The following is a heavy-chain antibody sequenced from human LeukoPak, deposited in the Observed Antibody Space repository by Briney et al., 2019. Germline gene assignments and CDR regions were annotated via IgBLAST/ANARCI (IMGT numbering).Heavy chain of an antibody. Sequence: GGSLGLSCAASGFTFSSYAMNWVRQAPGKGLEWVSVISGSGGSTYYADSVKGRFTISRDNSKNTLYLQMNSLTAEDTAVYYCAKEGGRIAIILDPYYFDYWGQGTLVTVSS. CDR3: AKEGGRIAIILDPYYFDY. CDR2: ISGSGGST. J-gene: IGHJ4*02. D-gene: IGHD3-22*01. V-gene: IGHV3-23*01. CDR1: GFTFSSYA.